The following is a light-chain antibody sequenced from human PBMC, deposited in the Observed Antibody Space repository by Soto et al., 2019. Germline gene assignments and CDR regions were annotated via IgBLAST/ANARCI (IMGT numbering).Light chain of an antibody. V-gene: IGKV1-17*01. CDR1: QDIRND. J-gene: IGKJ1*01. Sequence: EIQMTQSPSSLSASVGDGVTVTCRASQDIRNDLGWYQQKPGKAPKRLIYAASSLQSGVPSRFSGSGSETEFTLTISSLQPEDSATYYCLQNHSLPPTFGQGTEVEIK. CDR2: AAS. CDR3: LQNHSLPPT.